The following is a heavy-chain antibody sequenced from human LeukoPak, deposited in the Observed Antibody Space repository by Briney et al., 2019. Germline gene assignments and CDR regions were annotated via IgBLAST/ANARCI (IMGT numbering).Heavy chain of an antibody. J-gene: IGHJ6*02. Sequence: GGSLRLSCAASGFTFSSYGMHWVRQAPGKGLEWVAVIWYAGSNKYYADSVKGRFTISRDNSKNTLYLQMNSLRAEDTAVYYCARDLVTTLPVYYYGMDVWGQGTTVTVSS. D-gene: IGHD3-22*01. CDR3: ARDLVTTLPVYYYGMDV. V-gene: IGHV3-33*01. CDR2: IWYAGSNK. CDR1: GFTFSSYG.